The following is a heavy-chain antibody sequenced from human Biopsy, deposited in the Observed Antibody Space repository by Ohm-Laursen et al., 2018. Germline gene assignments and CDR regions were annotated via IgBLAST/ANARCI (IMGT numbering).Heavy chain of an antibody. D-gene: IGHD1-26*01. CDR3: ARGTGRYYVYGAFDI. CDR2: IHTSGSP. J-gene: IGHJ3*02. CDR1: SDSINNYY. V-gene: IGHV4-4*07. Sequence: VTLSLTCTVSSDSINNYYWSWIRQPAGKGLEWIGRIHTSGSPNYNLSLESRVTMSVDTSKNQFSLNLRSVTAADTAVYYRARGTGRYYVYGAFDIWGQGTVVTVSS.